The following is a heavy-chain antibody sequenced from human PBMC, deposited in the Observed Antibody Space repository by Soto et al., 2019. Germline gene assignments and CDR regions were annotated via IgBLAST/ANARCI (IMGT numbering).Heavy chain of an antibody. V-gene: IGHV4-59*01. CDR3: SCELRVCFFQAEDGIRYL. Sequence: RWIIQKTVKCLEWIGHIYYSGSTNYNPSLKSLVTISGDTSKNQFSLKLSSVTAADTAVYYCSCELRVCFFQAEDGIRYL. CDR2: IYYSGST. J-gene: IGHJ2*01. D-gene: IGHD1-7*01.